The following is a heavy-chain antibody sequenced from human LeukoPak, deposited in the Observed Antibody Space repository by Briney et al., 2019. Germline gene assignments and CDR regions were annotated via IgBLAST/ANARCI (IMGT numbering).Heavy chain of an antibody. D-gene: IGHD3-10*01. Sequence: CHSGSTNYNPPLKSRVTISIDKSKNQFSLKLSSVTAADTAVYYCARRSNEAFDNWGQGTMVTVSS. CDR3: ARRSNEAFDN. V-gene: IGHV4-4*02. CDR2: CHSGST. J-gene: IGHJ3*02.